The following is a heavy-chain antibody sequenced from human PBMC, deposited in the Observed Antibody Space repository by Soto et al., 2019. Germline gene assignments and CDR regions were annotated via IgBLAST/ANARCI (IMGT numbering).Heavy chain of an antibody. Sequence: QVQLVQSGAEVKKPGSSVKVSCKASGGTFSSYAISWVRQAPGQGLEWMGGIFPIFGTANYAQKLQGRVRITADESTSTAYVELSSLRYEDRAVYYCAGDRGGISEEWDEYVWGSYRSGDYYGMDVWGQGTTVTVSS. CDR1: GGTFSSYA. CDR3: AGDRGGISEEWDEYVWGSYRSGDYYGMDV. J-gene: IGHJ6*02. V-gene: IGHV1-69*01. D-gene: IGHD3-16*02. CDR2: IFPIFGTA.